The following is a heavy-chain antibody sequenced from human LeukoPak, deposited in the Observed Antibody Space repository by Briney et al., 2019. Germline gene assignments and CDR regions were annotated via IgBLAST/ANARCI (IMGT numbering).Heavy chain of an antibody. CDR3: AREETYGPLDY. CDR2: IIPILGIA. J-gene: IGHJ4*02. D-gene: IGHD3-10*01. Sequence: SVKVSCKASGYTFTGYYMHWVRQAPGQGLEWMGRIIPILGIANYAQKFQGRVTITADKSTSTACMELSSLRSEDTAVYYCAREETYGPLDYWGQGTLVTVSS. V-gene: IGHV1-69*04. CDR1: GYTFTGYY.